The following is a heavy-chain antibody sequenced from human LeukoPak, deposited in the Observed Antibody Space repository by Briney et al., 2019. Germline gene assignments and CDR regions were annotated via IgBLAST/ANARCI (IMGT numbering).Heavy chain of an antibody. V-gene: IGHV3-20*04. D-gene: IGHD6-13*01. Sequence: GGSLRLSCAASGFTFDDYGMSWVRQAPGKGLEWASGINWNGGSTGYAGSVRGRFAISRDNAQNSLYLQMNSLRAEDTAMYFCARVGSSTYFYYYMDVWGKGTTVTVSS. CDR2: INWNGGST. J-gene: IGHJ6*03. CDR1: GFTFDDYG. CDR3: ARVGSSTYFYYYMDV.